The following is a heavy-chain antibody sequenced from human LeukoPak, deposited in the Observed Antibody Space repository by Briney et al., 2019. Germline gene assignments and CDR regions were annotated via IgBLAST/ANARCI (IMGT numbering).Heavy chain of an antibody. Sequence: QPGGSLRLSCAASGFTFSSYWMHRVRQAPGKGLVWVSRINSDGSSTSYADSVKGRFTISRDNAKNTLYLQMNSLRAEDTAVYYCARGASDYDFWSGANWFDPWGQGTLVTVSS. J-gene: IGHJ5*02. CDR1: GFTFSSYW. CDR2: INSDGSST. CDR3: ARGASDYDFWSGANWFDP. V-gene: IGHV3-74*01. D-gene: IGHD3-3*01.